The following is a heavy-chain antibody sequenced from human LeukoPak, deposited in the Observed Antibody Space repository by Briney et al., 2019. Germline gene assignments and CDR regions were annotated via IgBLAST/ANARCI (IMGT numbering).Heavy chain of an antibody. Sequence: SETLSLTCAVYGGSFSGYYWSWIRQPPGKGLEWVGEINHSGSTNYNSSLKSRVTISVDTSKNQLSLKLSSVTAADTAVYYCARAQRGLRSGLGYWGQGTLVTVSS. J-gene: IGHJ4*02. D-gene: IGHD5-12*01. CDR1: GGSFSGYY. V-gene: IGHV4-34*01. CDR2: INHSGST. CDR3: ARAQRGLRSGLGY.